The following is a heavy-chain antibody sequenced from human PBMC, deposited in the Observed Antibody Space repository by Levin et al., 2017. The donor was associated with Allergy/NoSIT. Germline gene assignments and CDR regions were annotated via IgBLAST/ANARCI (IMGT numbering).Heavy chain of an antibody. V-gene: IGHV1-46*01. Sequence: GESLKISCKASGYTFTSYYMHWVRQAPGQGLEWMGIINPSGGSTSYAQKFQGRVTMTRDTSTSTVYMELSSLRSEDTAVYYCARADLGGTQLEPLLRFDYWGQGTLVTVSS. CDR1: GYTFTSYY. D-gene: IGHD1-1*01. CDR2: INPSGGST. CDR3: ARADLGGTQLEPLLRFDY. J-gene: IGHJ4*02.